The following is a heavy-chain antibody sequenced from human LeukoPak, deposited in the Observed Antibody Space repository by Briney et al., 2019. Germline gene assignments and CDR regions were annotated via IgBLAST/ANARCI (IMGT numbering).Heavy chain of an antibody. CDR1: GFTFSSYG. J-gene: IGHJ6*02. V-gene: IGHV3-33*01. D-gene: IGHD3-3*01. CDR2: IWYDGSNK. CDR3: ARDTQYYDFWSGSRSYGMDV. Sequence: GGSLRLSCAASGFTFSSYGMHWVRQAPCKGLEWVAVIWYDGSNKYYADSVKGRFTISRDNSKNTLYLQMNSLRAEDTAVYYCARDTQYYDFWSGSRSYGMDVWGQGTTVTVSS.